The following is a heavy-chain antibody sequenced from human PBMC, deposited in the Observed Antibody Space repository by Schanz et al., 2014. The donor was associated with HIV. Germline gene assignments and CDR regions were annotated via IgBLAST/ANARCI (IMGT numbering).Heavy chain of an antibody. CDR1: GGSSIGNY. D-gene: IGHD2-15*01. V-gene: IGHV4-34*01. CDR3: ARASRGGLPYTGGWYYFDF. J-gene: IGHJ4*02. Sequence: QVRLQQWGAGLLKPSETLSLTCAAYGGSSIGNYWSWIRQSPGKGLEWIGNINQSGSTTYNPSLKSRVTMSIDTSETQFFLELTSVTAADTAVYYCARASRGGLPYTGGWYYFDFWGQGILVTVSS. CDR2: INQSGST.